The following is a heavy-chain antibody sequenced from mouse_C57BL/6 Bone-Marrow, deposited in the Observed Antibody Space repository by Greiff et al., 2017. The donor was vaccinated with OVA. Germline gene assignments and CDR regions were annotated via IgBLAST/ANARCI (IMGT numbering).Heavy chain of an antibody. Sequence: EVKLVESGGGLVKPGGSLKLSCAASGFTFSSYAMSWVRQTPEKRLEWVATISDGGSYTYYPDNVKGRFTISRDNAKNNLYLQMSHLKSEDTAMYYCARDPYGSGYWGQGTTLTVSS. CDR2: ISDGGSYT. D-gene: IGHD1-1*01. J-gene: IGHJ2*01. CDR3: ARDPYGSGY. CDR1: GFTFSSYA. V-gene: IGHV5-4*01.